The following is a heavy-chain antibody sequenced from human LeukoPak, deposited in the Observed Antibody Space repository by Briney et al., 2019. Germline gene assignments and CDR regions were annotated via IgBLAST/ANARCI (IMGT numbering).Heavy chain of an antibody. Sequence: GGSLRLSCAASGFTFSSYWMHWVRQAPGNGLVWVSRINSDGSSTSYADSVKGRFTISRDNAKNTLYLQMNSLRAEDTAVYYCARGVSGWYWYFDLWGRGTLVTVSS. CDR1: GFTFSSYW. V-gene: IGHV3-74*01. CDR2: INSDGSST. J-gene: IGHJ2*01. CDR3: ARGVSGWYWYFDL. D-gene: IGHD6-19*01.